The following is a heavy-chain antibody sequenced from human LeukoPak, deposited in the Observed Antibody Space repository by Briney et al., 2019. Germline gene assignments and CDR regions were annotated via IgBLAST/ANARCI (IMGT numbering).Heavy chain of an antibody. Sequence: SQTLSLTCTVSGGSISSGGYYWSWIRQHPGKGLEWIGYIYYSGSTYYNPSLKSRVTISVDTSKNQFSLKLSSVTAADTAVYYCARQIWYYYDSSGFDYWGQGTLVTVSS. D-gene: IGHD3-22*01. V-gene: IGHV4-31*03. CDR2: IYYSGST. CDR1: GGSISSGGYY. CDR3: ARQIWYYYDSSGFDY. J-gene: IGHJ4*02.